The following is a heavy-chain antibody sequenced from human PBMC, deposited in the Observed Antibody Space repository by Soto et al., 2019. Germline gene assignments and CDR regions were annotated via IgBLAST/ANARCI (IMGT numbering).Heavy chain of an antibody. Sequence: SETLSLTCAVYGGSFSGYYWSWIRQPPGKGLEWIGEINHSGSTNYNPSLKSRVTISVDTSKNQFSLKLSSVTAADTAVYYCARGGIVVVVDANSFDYWGQGTLVTVSS. J-gene: IGHJ4*02. CDR1: GGSFSGYY. D-gene: IGHD2-15*01. CDR2: INHSGST. CDR3: ARGGIVVVVDANSFDY. V-gene: IGHV4-34*01.